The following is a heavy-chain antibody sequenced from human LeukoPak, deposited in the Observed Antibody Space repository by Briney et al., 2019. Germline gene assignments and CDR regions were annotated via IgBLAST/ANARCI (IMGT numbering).Heavy chain of an antibody. D-gene: IGHD1-26*01. V-gene: IGHV3-30*04. CDR3: ARGLNSGSQRGPYNWFDP. CDR2: ISYDGNNK. Sequence: PGGSLRLSCAASGFSFSSYAMYWVRQDPGKGQEWVALISYDGNNKNYADFVKGRFTISRDNSTNTLYLQMNSLRPEDTAVYYCARGLNSGSQRGPYNWFDPWGQGSLVTVSS. CDR1: GFSFSSYA. J-gene: IGHJ5*02.